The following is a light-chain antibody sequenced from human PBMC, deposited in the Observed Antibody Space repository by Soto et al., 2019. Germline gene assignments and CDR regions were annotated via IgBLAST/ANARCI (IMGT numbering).Light chain of an antibody. J-gene: IGLJ3*02. CDR2: SNN. CDR1: SSNIGGTNY. Sequence: QSVLTQPPSASGTPGQRVFISCSGSSSNIGGTNYAYWYQQLPGAAPKLLMHSNNLRPSGVPERISGSKSGTSASLAISGLRSEDEAVYYCSATDDILGGPVFGGGTKLTVL. CDR3: SATDDILGGPV. V-gene: IGLV1-47*02.